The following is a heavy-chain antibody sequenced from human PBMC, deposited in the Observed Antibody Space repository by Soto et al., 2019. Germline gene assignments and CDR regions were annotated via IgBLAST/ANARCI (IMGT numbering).Heavy chain of an antibody. CDR1: GYTFTSYA. CDR2: INAGNGNT. CDR3: ASSYSNYALIDYYYYGMDV. J-gene: IGHJ6*02. D-gene: IGHD4-4*01. V-gene: IGHV1-3*01. Sequence: QVQLVQSGAEVKKPGASVKVSCKASGYTFTSYAMHWVRQAPGQRLEWMGWINAGNGNTKYSQKFQGRVNITRDTSASTAYMELRSLRSEDTAVYYCASSYSNYALIDYYYYGMDVWGQGTTVTVSS.